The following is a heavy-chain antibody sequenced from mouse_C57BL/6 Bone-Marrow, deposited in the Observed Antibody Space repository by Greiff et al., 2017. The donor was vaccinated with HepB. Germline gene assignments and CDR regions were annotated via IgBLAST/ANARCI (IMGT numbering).Heavy chain of an antibody. Sequence: EVKLMESGPELVKPGASVKISCKASGYSFTDYNMNWVKQSNGKSLEWIGVINPNYGTTSYNQKFKGKATLTVDQSSSTAYMQLNSLTSEDSAVYYCARRDWDGAYWYFDVWGTGTTVTVSS. CDR2: INPNYGTT. D-gene: IGHD4-1*01. CDR1: GYSFTDYN. CDR3: ARRDWDGAYWYFDV. V-gene: IGHV1-39*01. J-gene: IGHJ1*03.